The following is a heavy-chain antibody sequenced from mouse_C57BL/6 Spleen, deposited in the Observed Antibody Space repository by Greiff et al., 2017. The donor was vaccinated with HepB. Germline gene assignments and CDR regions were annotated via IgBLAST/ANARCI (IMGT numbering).Heavy chain of an antibody. D-gene: IGHD2-1*01. CDR2: IDPNSGGT. V-gene: IGHV1-72*01. Sequence: VQLQQPGAELVKPGASVKLSCKASGYTFTSYWMHWVKQRPGRGLEWIGRIDPNSGGTKYNEKFKSKATLTVDKPSSTAYMQLSSLTSEDSAVYYYASRDGNYSYYFDYWGQGTTLTVSS. CDR1: GYTFTSYW. J-gene: IGHJ2*01. CDR3: ASRDGNYSYYFDY.